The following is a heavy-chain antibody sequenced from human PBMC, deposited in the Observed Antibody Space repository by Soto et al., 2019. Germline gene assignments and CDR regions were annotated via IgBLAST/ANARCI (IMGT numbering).Heavy chain of an antibody. CDR1: GFTFSSYS. D-gene: IGHD5-18*01. Sequence: GGSLRLSCAASGFTFSSYSMNWVRQAPGKGLEWVSSISSSSSYIYYADSVKGRFTISRDNAKNSLYLQMNSLRAEDTAVYYCARDRRPYTTAMVPGYWGQGTLVTVSS. CDR2: ISSSSSYI. CDR3: ARDRRPYTTAMVPGY. J-gene: IGHJ4*02. V-gene: IGHV3-21*01.